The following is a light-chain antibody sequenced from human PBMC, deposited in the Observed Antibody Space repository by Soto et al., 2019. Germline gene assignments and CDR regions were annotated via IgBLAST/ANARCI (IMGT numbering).Light chain of an antibody. V-gene: IGKV1-5*03. CDR1: QSIRSR. CDR2: EAS. J-gene: IGKJ2*01. Sequence: DIQMTQSPSTLSASVGDRVTITCRASQSIRSRLAWYQQKPGKAPKLLIYEASSLESGVPSRFSGSGSGTEFTLTMSGLQPEDFATYYCQQGHSTPYTFGQGTKVDIK. CDR3: QQGHSTPYT.